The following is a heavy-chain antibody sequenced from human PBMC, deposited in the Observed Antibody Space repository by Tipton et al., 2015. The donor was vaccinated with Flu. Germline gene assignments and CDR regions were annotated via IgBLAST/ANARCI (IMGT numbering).Heavy chain of an antibody. CDR3: ARAPMVRSVTGNYYYYGVDV. V-gene: IGHV4-38-2*02. CDR2: IFHTGNT. D-gene: IGHD3-10*01. Sequence: TLSLTCNVSGYSISTGDYWGWIRQPPGKGLEWIGNIFHTGNTYHNPSLKSRVTISINTSKNQFSLKVFSVTAADTAVYCCARAPMVRSVTGNYYYYGVDVWGQGTSVTVPS. J-gene: IGHJ6*02. CDR1: GYSISTGDY.